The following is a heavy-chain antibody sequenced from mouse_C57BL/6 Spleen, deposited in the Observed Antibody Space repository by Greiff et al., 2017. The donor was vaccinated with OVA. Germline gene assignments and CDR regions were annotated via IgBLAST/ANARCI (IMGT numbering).Heavy chain of an antibody. CDR2: ITYDGSN. V-gene: IGHV3-6*01. CDR1: GYSITSGYY. J-gene: IGHJ2*01. CDR3: ARERDGFDY. D-gene: IGHD3-3*01. Sequence: EVKLMESGPGLVKPSQSLSLTCSVTGYSITSGYYWNWIRQFPGNKLEWMGYITYDGSNNYNPSLKNRISITRDTSKNQFFLQLNSVTTEDTATYYCARERDGFDYWGQGTTLTVSS.